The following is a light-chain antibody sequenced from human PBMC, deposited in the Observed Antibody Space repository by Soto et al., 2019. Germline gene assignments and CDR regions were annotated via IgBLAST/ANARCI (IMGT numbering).Light chain of an antibody. J-gene: IGKJ1*01. Sequence: DIQMTQSPSTLPASVGDRVTIPCRASQSISNGLAWYQQKPGTAPKLLIYHASTLESGVPSRFSGSGSGTEFTLTISSLQPDDFATYYCQQYMSYSFGQGTKVDIK. CDR1: QSISNG. CDR3: QQYMSYS. V-gene: IGKV1-5*01. CDR2: HAS.